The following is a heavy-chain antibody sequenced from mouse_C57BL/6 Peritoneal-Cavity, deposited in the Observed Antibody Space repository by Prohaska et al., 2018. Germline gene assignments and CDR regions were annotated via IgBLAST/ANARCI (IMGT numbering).Heavy chain of an antibody. CDR3: ARGGVANYYFDY. V-gene: IGHV2-2*01. CDR2: IWSGGST. J-gene: IGHJ2*01. Sequence: GKGLEWLGVIWSGGSTDYNAAFISRLSISKDNSKSQVFFKMNSLQADDTAIYYCARGGVANYYFDYWGKGTTRAV. D-gene: IGHD1-1*01.